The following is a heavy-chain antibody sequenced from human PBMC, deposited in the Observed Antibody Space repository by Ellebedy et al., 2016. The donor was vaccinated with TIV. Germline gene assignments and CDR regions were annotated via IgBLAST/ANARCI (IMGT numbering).Heavy chain of an antibody. CDR1: VPSISGYH. V-gene: IGHV4-34*01. CDR2: VHHRGGS. D-gene: IGHD3-10*01. J-gene: IGHJ4*02. Sequence: SETLSLXXEIDVPSISGYHWAWVRQPPGKGLEWIGDVHHRGGSRYISSLKGRVTISLDTSNKEFSLHITSVTAADTALYFCAKGSMVRGLAGWGQGTLVTVSS. CDR3: AKGSMVRGLAG.